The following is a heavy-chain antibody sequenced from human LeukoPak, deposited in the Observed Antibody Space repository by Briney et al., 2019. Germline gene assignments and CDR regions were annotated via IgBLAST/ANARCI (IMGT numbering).Heavy chain of an antibody. CDR2: INPNSGDT. J-gene: IGHJ5*02. CDR1: GYTFTGDY. CDR3: ARGQAGRPNWFDP. Sequence: ASVKVSCKASGYTFTGDYMHWVRQAPGQGLEWMGWINPNSGDTNYAQKFQGRVTMTRDTSISTAYMELSRLRSDDTAVYLCARGQAGRPNWFDPWGQGTLVTVSS. V-gene: IGHV1-2*02. D-gene: IGHD6-6*01.